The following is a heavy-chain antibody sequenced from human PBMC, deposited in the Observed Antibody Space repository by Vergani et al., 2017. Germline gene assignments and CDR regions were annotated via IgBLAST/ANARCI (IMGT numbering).Heavy chain of an antibody. CDR2: IYPGDSDT. CDR3: ASGGIHYDFWSGYFGAFDI. D-gene: IGHD3-3*01. J-gene: IGHJ3*02. Sequence: EVQLVQSGAEVKTPGESLKISCKGSGYSFTSYWIGWVRQMPGKGLEWMGIIYPGDSDTSYSPSFQGQVTISADKSISTAYLQWSSLKASDTAMYYCASGGIHYDFWSGYFGAFDIWGQGTMVTVSS. V-gene: IGHV5-51*01. CDR1: GYSFTSYW.